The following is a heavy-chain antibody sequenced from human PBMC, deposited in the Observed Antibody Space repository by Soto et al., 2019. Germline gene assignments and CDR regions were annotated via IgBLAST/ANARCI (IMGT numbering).Heavy chain of an antibody. V-gene: IGHV3-23*01. Sequence: EVHLLESGGGVVQPGGSLRLSCEASGFNFKKFAMGWVRQAPGEGLEWVSGISCCGGSTSYADSVKGWFTLARDDSKNTLSLHLNSLRFEDTARYFCAKADGEQWLIPHLDNWGQGTLVTVS. J-gene: IGHJ4*02. CDR2: ISCCGGST. CDR3: AKADGEQWLIPHLDN. CDR1: GFNFKKFA. D-gene: IGHD6-19*01.